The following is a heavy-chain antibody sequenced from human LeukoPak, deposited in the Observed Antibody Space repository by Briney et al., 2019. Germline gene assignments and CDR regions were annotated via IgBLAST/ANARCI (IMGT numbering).Heavy chain of an antibody. CDR2: IIPIFGTA. V-gene: IGHV1-69*05. Sequence: SLSVSCKDSGGSFSSYPICWGRQGPLRRGGWMGRIIPIFGTANYAQKFQGRVTITTDESTSTAYMELSSLRSEDTAVYYCASGYYYDYNGGDFDYWGQGTLVTVSS. CDR3: ASGYYYDYNGGDFDY. J-gene: IGHJ4*02. D-gene: IGHD3-22*01. CDR1: GGSFSSYP.